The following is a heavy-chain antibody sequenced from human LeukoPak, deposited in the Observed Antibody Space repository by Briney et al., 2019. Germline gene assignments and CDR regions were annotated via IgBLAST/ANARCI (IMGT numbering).Heavy chain of an antibody. D-gene: IGHD6-19*01. J-gene: IGHJ4*02. Sequence: GGSLRLSCAASGFTFSSYGMHWVRQAPGKGLEWVAVIWYDGSNKYYADSVKGRFTISRDNSKNTLYLQMNSLRAEDTAVYYCARERLAVAGYFDYWGQGTLVTVSS. CDR1: GFTFSSYG. CDR3: ARERLAVAGYFDY. CDR2: IWYDGSNK. V-gene: IGHV3-33*01.